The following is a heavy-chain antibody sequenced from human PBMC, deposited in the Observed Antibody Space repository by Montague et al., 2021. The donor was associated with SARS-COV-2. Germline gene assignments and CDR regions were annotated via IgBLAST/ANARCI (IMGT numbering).Heavy chain of an antibody. CDR3: ARGRPVQGSFRHFDSISSGALDI. V-gene: IGHV4-34*01. D-gene: IGHD3-9*01. CDR2: INQGGAP. Sequence: SETLFLTCAVSRGSFSNYYWTWIRQSPGKGLEWIGEINQGGAPNXTPSLKSRVTISLDTSKKQISLKLNSVTVADTAVFFCARGRPVQGSFRHFDSISSGALDIWAQGSLVIVSS. J-gene: IGHJ3*02. CDR1: RGSFSNYY.